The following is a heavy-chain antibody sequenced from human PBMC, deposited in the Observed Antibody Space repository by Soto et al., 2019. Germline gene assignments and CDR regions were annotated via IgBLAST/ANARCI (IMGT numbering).Heavy chain of an antibody. CDR2: IYYSGST. CDR3: ARDGCSSTSCYSPNWFDP. D-gene: IGHD2-2*01. J-gene: IGHJ5*02. Sequence: QVQLQESGPGLVKPSQTLSLTCTVSGGSISSGGYYWSWIRQHPGKGLEWIGNIYYSGSTYYNPSLKSRITMSLDTSKNQFSLRLSSVTAADTAVYYCARDGCSSTSCYSPNWFDPWGQGTLVTVSS. CDR1: GGSISSGGYY. V-gene: IGHV4-31*03.